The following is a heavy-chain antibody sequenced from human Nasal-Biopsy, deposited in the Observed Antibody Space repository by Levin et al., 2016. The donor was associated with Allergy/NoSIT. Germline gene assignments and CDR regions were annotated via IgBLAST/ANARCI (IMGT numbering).Heavy chain of an antibody. CDR2: ISTSGIP. Sequence: SETLSLTCIVSGGSISDYCSWIRQSAGKGLEWIGRISTSGIPNYNPSLKSRVSMSVDTSKNQFSLNLTSVTAADTAVYYCARDLIGGGYYYYGVDVWGQGTTVTVSS. J-gene: IGHJ6*02. CDR1: GGSISDY. V-gene: IGHV4-4*07. D-gene: IGHD3-10*01. CDR3: ARDLIGGGYYYYGVDV.